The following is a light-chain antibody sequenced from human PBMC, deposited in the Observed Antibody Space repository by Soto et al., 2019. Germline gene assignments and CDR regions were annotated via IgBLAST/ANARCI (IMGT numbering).Light chain of an antibody. V-gene: IGLV1-40*01. CDR1: SSNIGSNYD. Sequence: QSVLTQPPSVSGAPGQTVTISCAGTSSNIGSNYDVHWYQHLPGTAPKLLIFGYTNRPSGVPDRFSGSKSGTSASLAITGLQSEDEAAYYCQSYDSDVSAWVFGAGTQLTVL. J-gene: IGLJ3*02. CDR3: QSYDSDVSAWV. CDR2: GYT.